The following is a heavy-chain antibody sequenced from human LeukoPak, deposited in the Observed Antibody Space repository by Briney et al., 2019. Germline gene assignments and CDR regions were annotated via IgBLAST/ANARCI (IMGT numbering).Heavy chain of an antibody. CDR3: ARAYGDYFGFYYYGMDV. D-gene: IGHD4-17*01. CDR2: INPNSGGT. CDR1: GYTFTGYY. J-gene: IGHJ6*02. V-gene: IGHV1-2*04. Sequence: ASVKVSCKAPGYTFTGYYMHWVRQAPGQGLEWMGWINPNSGGTNYAQKFQGWVTMTRDTSISTAYMELSRLRSDDTAVYYCARAYGDYFGFYYYGMDVWGQGTTVTVSS.